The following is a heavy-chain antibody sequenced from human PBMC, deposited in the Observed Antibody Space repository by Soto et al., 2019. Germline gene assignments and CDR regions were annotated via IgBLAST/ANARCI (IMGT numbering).Heavy chain of an antibody. CDR3: ARVPDY. Sequence: SSQTLSVTYAVADGSSSSGGYYRSWNRQHPGKGLEWIGYIYYSGSTYYNPSLKSRVTISVDTSKNQFSLKLSSVTDADTAVYYCARVPDYWGQGTLVTVSS. CDR2: IYYSGST. CDR1: DGSSSSGGYY. V-gene: IGHV4-31*11. J-gene: IGHJ4*02.